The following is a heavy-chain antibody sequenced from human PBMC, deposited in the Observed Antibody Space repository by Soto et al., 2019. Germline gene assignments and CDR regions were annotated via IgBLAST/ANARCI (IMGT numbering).Heavy chain of an antibody. D-gene: IGHD1-1*01. CDR1: GFSLTTNQVG. V-gene: IGHV2-5*01. CDR2: IFWNEDK. CDR3: VHVYFRGWKSGPDN. Sequence: QITLRESGPTLVKPTETLTLPCTFSGFSLTTNQVGVGWIRQPPGKALEWLALIFWNEDKRYSPSLDNRLTITKDTSKNQVVLTKTDMDPADTSTFSCVHVYFRGWKSGPDNWGQGTPVTV. J-gene: IGHJ4*02.